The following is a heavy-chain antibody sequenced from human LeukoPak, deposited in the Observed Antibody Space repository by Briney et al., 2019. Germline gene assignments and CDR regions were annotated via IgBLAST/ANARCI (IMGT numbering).Heavy chain of an antibody. V-gene: IGHV1-2*02. CDR1: GYTFSSYG. CDR2: INPNSGGT. J-gene: IGHJ6*03. D-gene: IGHD6-19*01. CDR3: APIAVAGRWHYMDV. Sequence: ASVKVSCKASGYTFSSYGISWVRQAPGQGLEWMGWINPNSGGTNYAQKFQGRVTMTRDTSISTAYMELSRLRSDDTAVYYCAPIAVAGRWHYMDVWGKGTTVTVSS.